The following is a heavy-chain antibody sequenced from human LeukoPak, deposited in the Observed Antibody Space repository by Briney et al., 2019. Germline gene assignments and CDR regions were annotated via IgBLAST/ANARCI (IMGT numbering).Heavy chain of an antibody. J-gene: IGHJ5*02. CDR3: ARSPTKRAKSLSNWFDP. CDR2: MNPNSGNT. CDR1: GYTFTSYD. Sequence: RASVKVSCKASGYTFTSYDINWVRQATGQGLEWMGWMNPNSGNTGYAQKFQGRVTMTRNTSISTAYMELSSLRSEDTAVYYCARSPTKRAKSLSNWFDPWGQGTLVTVSS. D-gene: IGHD2-2*01. V-gene: IGHV1-8*01.